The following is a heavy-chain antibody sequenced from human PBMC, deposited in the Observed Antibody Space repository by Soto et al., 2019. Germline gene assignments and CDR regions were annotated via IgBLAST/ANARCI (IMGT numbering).Heavy chain of an antibody. D-gene: IGHD2-15*01. CDR2: ITPVFVTP. CDR1: GGTFSSSA. V-gene: IGHV1-69*01. CDR3: AKAGPTPPPDSFHFEI. J-gene: IGHJ3*02. Sequence: QVQLVQSGAEVQKPGSSVKVSCKASGGTFSSSAINWVRQAPGQGVEWMGEITPVFVTPTYAQKFQGRLRISADVSRRSGYMELRSLKSTDRAVGLGAKAGPTPPPDSFHFEIWGQGTMVTVSS.